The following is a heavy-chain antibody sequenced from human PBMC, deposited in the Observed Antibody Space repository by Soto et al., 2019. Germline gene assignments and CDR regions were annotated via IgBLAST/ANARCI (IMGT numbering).Heavy chain of an antibody. V-gene: IGHV1-69*01. Sequence: VQLMQSGAEVKQPGSSVKVSCKASGGTFSSHSINWVRQAPGQGLEWMGGIITLFGTANYAQNFQGRVTITADQSTSTAYMELNSLRSDDTAVYYWAREVGYGDFSADMLDWGPGTLDTVS. CDR3: AREVGYGDFSADMLD. CDR1: GGTFSSHS. CDR2: IITLFGTA. D-gene: IGHD4-17*01. J-gene: IGHJ4*02.